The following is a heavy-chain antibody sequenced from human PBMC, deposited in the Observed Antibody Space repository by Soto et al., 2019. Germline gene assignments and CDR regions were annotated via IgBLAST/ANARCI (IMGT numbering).Heavy chain of an antibody. CDR2: MNPDSGHA. Sequence: QVQLVQSGAEVKKPGASVKVSCKASGYTFTNSDINWVRQAPGQGLEWMGWMNPDSGHAAYAQKFQGRVTLTTSTSTSTVYMEIRSLGSEETAVSYCARRPHCSGGICYYGLDNWGQGTLVTVSS. D-gene: IGHD2-15*01. CDR1: GYTFTNSD. V-gene: IGHV1-8*01. J-gene: IGHJ4*02. CDR3: ARRPHCSGGICYYGLDN.